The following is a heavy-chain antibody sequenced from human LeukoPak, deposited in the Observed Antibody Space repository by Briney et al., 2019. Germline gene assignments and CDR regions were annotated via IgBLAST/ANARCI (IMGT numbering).Heavy chain of an antibody. CDR1: GGFISGYC. CDR3: ARMSSSWYSFDY. D-gene: IGHD6-13*01. Sequence: SETLSLTCNVSGGFISGYCWSWIRQPPGEGLEWIAYIYSSGSTDHNPSLKSRVSISVDMSKNRFSLNLTSVTAADTAVYYCARMSSSWYSFDYWGQGTLVTVPS. J-gene: IGHJ4*02. CDR2: IYSSGST. V-gene: IGHV4-59*01.